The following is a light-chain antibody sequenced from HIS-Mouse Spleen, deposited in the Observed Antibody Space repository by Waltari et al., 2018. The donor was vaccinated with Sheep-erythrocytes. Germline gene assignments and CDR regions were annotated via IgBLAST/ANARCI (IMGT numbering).Light chain of an antibody. J-gene: IGKJ3*01. V-gene: IGKV1-33*01. CDR1: QDISNY. CDR2: DAS. CDR3: QQYDNLFT. Sequence: DIQMTQYPSSLSASVGDRVTITCQASQDISNYLNWYQQKPGKAPKLLIYDASNLETGVPSRFSGSVSGTDFTFTISSLQPEDIATYYCQQYDNLFTFGPGTKVDIK.